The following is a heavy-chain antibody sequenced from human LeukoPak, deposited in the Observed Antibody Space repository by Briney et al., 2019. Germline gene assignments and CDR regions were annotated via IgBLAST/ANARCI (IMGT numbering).Heavy chain of an antibody. V-gene: IGHV3-72*01. D-gene: IGHD3-10*01. J-gene: IGHJ4*02. CDR2: IRNKVNSHTT. CDR3: VAMLRGVGY. CDR1: GFTFSDHY. Sequence: AGSLRLSCAASGFTFSDHYMDWVRQAPGKGLEWVGRIRNKVNSHTTEYSASVKGRFTISRDDSTNSVYLQMNSLKTEDTAVYYCVAMLRGVGYWGQGTLVTVSS.